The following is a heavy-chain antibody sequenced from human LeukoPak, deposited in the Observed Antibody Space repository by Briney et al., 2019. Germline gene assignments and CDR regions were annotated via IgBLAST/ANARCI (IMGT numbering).Heavy chain of an antibody. CDR2: IIPNFGTA. J-gene: IGHJ4*02. D-gene: IGHD2-15*01. CDR3: ARLRVRYSPEYYFDY. Sequence: SVKVSCKASGGTFSSYAISWVRQAPGQGLEWMGGIIPNFGTANYAQKFQGRVTITADESTSTAYMELSSLRSEDTAVYYCARLRVRYSPEYYFDYWGQGTLVTVSS. V-gene: IGHV1-69*13. CDR1: GGTFSSYA.